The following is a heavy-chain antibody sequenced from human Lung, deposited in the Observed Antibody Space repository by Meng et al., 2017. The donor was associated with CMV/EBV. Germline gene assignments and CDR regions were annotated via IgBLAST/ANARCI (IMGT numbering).Heavy chain of an antibody. J-gene: IGHJ4*02. CDR2: IYYSGST. V-gene: IGHV4-61*01. D-gene: IGHD4-23*01. CDR3: ARGGGTTVAPTLDY. CDR1: GGSVSSGSYY. Sequence: SGGSVSSGSYYWSWIRPPPGKPLEWIGYIYYSGSTNSNSSLKGRVIISADTSKNQFSLKLSSVTAADTAVYYCARGGGTTVAPTLDYWGQGTLVTVSS.